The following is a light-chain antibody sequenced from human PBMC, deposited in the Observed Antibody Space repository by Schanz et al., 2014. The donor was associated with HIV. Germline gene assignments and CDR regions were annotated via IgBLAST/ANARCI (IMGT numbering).Light chain of an antibody. V-gene: IGKV1-17*01. J-gene: IGKJ2*01. CDR2: AAS. CDR3: QQCDSYPYT. Sequence: DIQMTQSPSTLSASVGDRVTLTCRASQGIGNELVWYQQKPGKAPKRLIYAASFLQSEVPSRFIGSGSGTEFTLTISGLQPDDFATYYCQQCDSYPYTFGQGTKLDIK. CDR1: QGIGNE.